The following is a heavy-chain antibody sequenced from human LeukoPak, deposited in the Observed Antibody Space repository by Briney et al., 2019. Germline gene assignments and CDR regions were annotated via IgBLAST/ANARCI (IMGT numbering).Heavy chain of an antibody. CDR2: MSPASGNT. CDR1: GYTFTGYY. CDR3: ARGPPNWGFDS. J-gene: IGHJ4*02. D-gene: IGHD7-27*01. V-gene: IGHV1-8*02. Sequence: ASVKVSCKASGYTFTGYYMHWVRRATGQGLEWMGRMSPASGNTGYAQEFQGRVTMTRDTSVSTAYMELNSLRSEDTAVYYCARGPPNWGFDSWGQGTLVTVSS.